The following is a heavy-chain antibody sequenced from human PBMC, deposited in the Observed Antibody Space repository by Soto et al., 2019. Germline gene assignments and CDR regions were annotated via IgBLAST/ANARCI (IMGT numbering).Heavy chain of an antibody. V-gene: IGHV1-69*12. CDR1: GGTFSSHA. CDR3: ARENKKTVAGTTGTRGHIDY. Sequence: QVQLVQSGPEVKKPGSSVKVSCKASGGTFSSHAFSWVRQAPGQGLEWMGGIIPMFGTRNYAQKFQGRVTITADESTSTVYMEVSSLRSEDTAVYYCARENKKTVAGTTGTRGHIDYWGQGTLVTVSA. J-gene: IGHJ4*02. D-gene: IGHD6-19*01. CDR2: IIPMFGTR.